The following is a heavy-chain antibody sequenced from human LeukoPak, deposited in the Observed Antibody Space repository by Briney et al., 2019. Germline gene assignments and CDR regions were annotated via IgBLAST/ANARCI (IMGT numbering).Heavy chain of an antibody. CDR3: ARGGGDYCSGGSWPTYYFDY. CDR2: ISYDGSNK. Sequence: GRSLRLSCAASGFTFSSYAMHCVREAPGKGLEGGALISYDGSNKYYADSVKGRFTISRDNSKNTMYLQMNSLRAEDTAVYYCARGGGDYCSGGSWPTYYFDYWGQGTLVTVSS. D-gene: IGHD2-15*01. J-gene: IGHJ4*02. V-gene: IGHV3-30*04. CDR1: GFTFSSYA.